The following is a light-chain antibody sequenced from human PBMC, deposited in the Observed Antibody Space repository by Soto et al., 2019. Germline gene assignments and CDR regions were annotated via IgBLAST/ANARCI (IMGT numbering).Light chain of an antibody. V-gene: IGKV3-20*01. CDR3: QHYGSLVLT. CDR2: GAS. Sequence: EIVWTQSPGTLSLSPGERATLSCRASQSVSSTYLAWYQQKPGQAPRLLIYGASSRATGIPDRFSGSGSGTDFTLTISRLEPEDVAVYYCQHYGSLVLTFGGGTKVEIK. J-gene: IGKJ4*01. CDR1: QSVSSTY.